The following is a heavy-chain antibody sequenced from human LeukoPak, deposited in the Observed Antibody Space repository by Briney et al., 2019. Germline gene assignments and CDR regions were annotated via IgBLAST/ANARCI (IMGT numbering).Heavy chain of an antibody. D-gene: IGHD6-19*01. CDR2: ISWNSGSI. J-gene: IGHJ3*02. CDR1: GFTFDDYD. CDR3: AKKRGYSSGWYRGGDAFDI. V-gene: IGHV3-9*01. Sequence: PGGSLRLSCAASGFTFDDYDMHWVRQAPGKGLEWVSGISWNSGSIGYADSVKGRFTISRDNAKNSLYLQMNSLRAEDTALYYCAKKRGYSSGWYRGGDAFDIWGQGTMVTVSS.